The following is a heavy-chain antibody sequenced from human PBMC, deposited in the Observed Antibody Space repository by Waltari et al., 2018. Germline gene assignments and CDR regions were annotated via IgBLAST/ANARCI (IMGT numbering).Heavy chain of an antibody. V-gene: IGHV1-24*01. Sequence: QVQLVQSGAEVKKPGASVKVSCKVSGYTLTELSMHWVRQAPGQGLEWRGGLGPEDGETIYAQKVQGRGNMTEDTCTDTAYMELSSLRSEDTAVYYCATMRGYCSGGSCYADWFDPWGQGTLVTVSS. CDR3: ATMRGYCSGGSCYADWFDP. CDR2: LGPEDGET. D-gene: IGHD2-15*01. J-gene: IGHJ5*02. CDR1: GYTLTELS.